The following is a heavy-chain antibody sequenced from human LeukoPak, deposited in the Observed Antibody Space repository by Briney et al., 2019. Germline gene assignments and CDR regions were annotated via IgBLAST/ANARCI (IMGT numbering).Heavy chain of an antibody. CDR3: GRDRWGGDI. Sequence: GGSLRLSCAASGFSFSSHWMHWVRQAPGQGLVWVSRTNSDGSSPTYADSVKGRFTISRYNAKNTLYLQMNSLRAEDTAVYYCGRDRWGGDIWGQGTMVTVSS. V-gene: IGHV3-74*01. CDR1: GFSFSSHW. CDR2: TNSDGSSP. J-gene: IGHJ3*02. D-gene: IGHD1-26*01.